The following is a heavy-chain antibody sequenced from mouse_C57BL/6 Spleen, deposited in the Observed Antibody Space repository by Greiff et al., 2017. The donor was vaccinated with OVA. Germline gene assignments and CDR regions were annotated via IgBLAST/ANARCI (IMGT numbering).Heavy chain of an antibody. CDR2: INPYNGGT. Sequence: VQLKQSGPVLVKPGASVKMSCKASGYTFTDYYMNWVKQSHGKSLEWIGVINPYNGGTSYNQKFKGKATLTVDKSSSTAYMELNSLTSENSAVYYCAGYYGSRRYYFDYWGQGTTLTVSS. J-gene: IGHJ2*01. CDR3: AGYYGSRRYYFDY. D-gene: IGHD1-1*01. V-gene: IGHV1-19*01. CDR1: GYTFTDYY.